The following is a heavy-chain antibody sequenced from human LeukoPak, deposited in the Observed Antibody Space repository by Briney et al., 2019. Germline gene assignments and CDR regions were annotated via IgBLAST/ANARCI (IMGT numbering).Heavy chain of an antibody. V-gene: IGHV3-66*01. CDR3: ARETPNNGIVVYWYFDL. CDR1: GFTVSSNY. J-gene: IGHJ2*01. Sequence: GGSLRLSCAASGFTVSSNYMSWVRQAPGKGLEWVSVVYSGGSTYYADSVKGRFTISRDNSKNTLYLQMNSLRAEDTAVYYCARETPNNGIVVYWYFDLWGRGTLVTVSS. D-gene: IGHD6-19*01. CDR2: VYSGGST.